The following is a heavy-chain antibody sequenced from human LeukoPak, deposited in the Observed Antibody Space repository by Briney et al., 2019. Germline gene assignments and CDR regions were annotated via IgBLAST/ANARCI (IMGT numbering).Heavy chain of an antibody. Sequence: GGSLRLSCAASGFTMSHYGVSWVRQAPGKGLEWVSGINWNSGNIDYADSVKGRFTISRDNAKNSLYLQMNSLRAEDTALYYCAKDIDDSSGFDYWGLGTLVTVSS. J-gene: IGHJ4*02. CDR2: INWNSGNI. D-gene: IGHD3-22*01. CDR3: AKDIDDSSGFDY. V-gene: IGHV3-9*01. CDR1: GFTMSHYG.